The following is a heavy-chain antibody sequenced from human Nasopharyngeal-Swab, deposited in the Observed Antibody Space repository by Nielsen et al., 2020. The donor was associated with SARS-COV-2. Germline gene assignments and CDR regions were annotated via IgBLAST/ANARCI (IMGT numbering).Heavy chain of an antibody. CDR2: ISYDGSNK. Sequence: WIRQPPGKGLEWVAVISYDGSNKYYADSVKGRFTIFRDNFKNTLYLQMNSLRAEDTAVYYCTRDLAFPDTAMNIHLGYWGQGALVTVSS. D-gene: IGHD5-18*01. V-gene: IGHV3-30-3*01. CDR3: TRDLAFPDTAMNIHLGY. J-gene: IGHJ4*02.